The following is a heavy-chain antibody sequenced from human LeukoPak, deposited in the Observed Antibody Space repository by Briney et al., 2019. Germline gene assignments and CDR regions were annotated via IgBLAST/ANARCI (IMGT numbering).Heavy chain of an antibody. CDR3: AKWSGNCPLYYFDY. CDR2: ISSSDGNSK. Sequence: PGGSLRLSCGTSGFTFTCCGMHWVRQASGKGLEWVAAISSSDGNSKYYADSVKGRFTISRDNSKSTVYLQMNSLRADDTAVYYCAKWSGNCPLYYFDYWGQGTLVTVSS. CDR1: GFTFTCCG. J-gene: IGHJ4*02. D-gene: IGHD3-3*01. V-gene: IGHV3-30*18.